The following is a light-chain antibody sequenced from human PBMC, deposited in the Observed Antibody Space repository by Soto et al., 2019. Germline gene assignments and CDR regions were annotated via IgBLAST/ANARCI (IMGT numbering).Light chain of an antibody. CDR2: GAS. J-gene: IGKJ2*01. Sequence: DIQLTQSPSILSASGGDRVTITCRASQSIANRLAWYQQKPGKTPILLIYGASTLESGVPSRFSGSGSGTEFTLTINSLQTDDFATYYCQQYNRSYTFGQGTKLEIK. CDR1: QSIANR. CDR3: QQYNRSYT. V-gene: IGKV1-5*01.